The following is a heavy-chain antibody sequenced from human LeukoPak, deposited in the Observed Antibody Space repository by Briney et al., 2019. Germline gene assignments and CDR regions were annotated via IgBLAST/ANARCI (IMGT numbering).Heavy chain of an antibody. Sequence: SLRLSCAASGFSFDEYAMHWVRQTPGKGLEWVSGISWNSGSIGYADSVKGRLTISRDNAKNSLYLQMNSLRAEDTVLYYCTKVGSYGEYDDYWGQGTLVTVSS. CDR3: TKVGSYGEYDDY. V-gene: IGHV3-9*01. J-gene: IGHJ4*02. CDR1: GFSFDEYA. CDR2: ISWNSGSI. D-gene: IGHD4-17*01.